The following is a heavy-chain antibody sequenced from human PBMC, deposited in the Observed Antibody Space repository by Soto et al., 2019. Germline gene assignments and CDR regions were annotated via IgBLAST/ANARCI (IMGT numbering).Heavy chain of an antibody. CDR2: IKSKADGGTT. D-gene: IGHD2-21*01. CDR3: TTGFGLGGGVDY. J-gene: IGHJ4*02. V-gene: IGHV3-15*07. Sequence: EVQLVESGGGLVKPGGSLRLSCAASGFTFSNAWMNWVRQAPGKGLEWVGRIKSKADGGTTDYAAPVKGRFTISSDDSKNTLYLQMNSLKAEDTAVYYCTTGFGLGGGVDYWGQGTLVTVSS. CDR1: GFTFSNAW.